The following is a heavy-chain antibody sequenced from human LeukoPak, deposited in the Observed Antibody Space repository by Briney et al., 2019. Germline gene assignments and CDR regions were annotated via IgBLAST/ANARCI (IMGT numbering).Heavy chain of an antibody. D-gene: IGHD2-2*01. CDR2: INHSGST. V-gene: IGHV4-34*01. J-gene: IGHJ5*02. Sequence: PSETLSLTCAVYGGSFSGYYWSWIRQPPGKGLEWIGEINHSGSTNYNPSLKSRVTISVDASKNQFSLKLSSVTAADTAVYYCARQPRFDQRDEGDWFDPWGQGTLVTVSS. CDR1: GGSFSGYY. CDR3: ARQPRFDQRDEGDWFDP.